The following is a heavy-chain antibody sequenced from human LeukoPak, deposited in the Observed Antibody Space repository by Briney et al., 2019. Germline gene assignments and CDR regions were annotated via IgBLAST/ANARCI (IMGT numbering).Heavy chain of an antibody. V-gene: IGHV7-4-1*02. J-gene: IGHJ4*02. D-gene: IGHD3-22*01. CDR2: INTNTRNP. CDR3: TRGLSDFYYDSSGYPL. CDR1: GYTFTSYA. Sequence: GASVKVSCKASGYTFTSYAMNWVRQAPGQGLEWMGWINTNTRNPTYAQGFTGRFVFSLDTSVSTAYLQISSLKAEDTAVYYCTRGLSDFYYDSSGYPLWGQGTLVTVSS.